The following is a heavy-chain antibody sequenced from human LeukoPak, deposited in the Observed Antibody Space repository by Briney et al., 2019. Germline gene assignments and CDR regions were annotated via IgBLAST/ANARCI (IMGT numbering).Heavy chain of an antibody. D-gene: IGHD4-23*01. CDR1: GGSISSGGYY. J-gene: IGHJ5*02. Sequence: PSETLSLTCTVSGGSISSGGYYWSWIRQHPGKGLEWIGYIYYSGSTYYNPSLKSRVTISVDTSKNQFSLKLSSVTAADTAVYYCAREKLNRFDPWGQGTLVTVSS. CDR3: AREKLNRFDP. V-gene: IGHV4-31*03. CDR2: IYYSGST.